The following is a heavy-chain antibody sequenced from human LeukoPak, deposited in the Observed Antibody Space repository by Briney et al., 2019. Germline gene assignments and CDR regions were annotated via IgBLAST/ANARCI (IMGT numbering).Heavy chain of an antibody. CDR1: GFTFSSYG. Sequence: GGSLRLSCAASGFTFSSYGMHWVRQAPGKALEWVAVIWYDGSNKYYADSVKGRITISRDNSKNTLYLQMDSLRAEDTAVYYCAEAGNAYNWNPFDRWGQGILVTVSS. CDR2: IWYDGSNK. D-gene: IGHD1-20*01. J-gene: IGHJ4*02. CDR3: AEAGNAYNWNPFDR. V-gene: IGHV3-30*02.